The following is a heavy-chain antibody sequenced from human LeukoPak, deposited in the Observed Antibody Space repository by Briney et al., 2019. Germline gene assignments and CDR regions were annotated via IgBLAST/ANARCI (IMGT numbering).Heavy chain of an antibody. CDR1: GFTFSSYG. V-gene: IGHV3-30*03. CDR2: ISYDGSNK. J-gene: IGHJ4*02. D-gene: IGHD3-22*01. Sequence: GRSLRLSCAASGFTFSSYGMHWVRQAPGKGLEWVAVISYDGSNKYYADSVKGRFTISRDNSKNTLYLQMNSLRAEDTAVYYCASSAVAYDSQRYFDYWGQGTLVTVSS. CDR3: ASSAVAYDSQRYFDY.